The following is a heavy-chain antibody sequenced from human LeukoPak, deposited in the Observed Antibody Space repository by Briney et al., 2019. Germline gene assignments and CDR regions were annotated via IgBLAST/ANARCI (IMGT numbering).Heavy chain of an antibody. CDR1: GFTFDDYG. CDR2: INWNGGST. J-gene: IGHJ4*02. Sequence: TGGSLRLSCAASGFTFDDYGMSWVRQAPGKGLEWVSGINWNGGSTGYADSVKGRFTISRDNAKNSLYLQMNSLRAEDTAVYYCARIGYCSGGSCYLGYYFDYWGQGTLVTVSS. V-gene: IGHV3-20*04. D-gene: IGHD2-15*01. CDR3: ARIGYCSGGSCYLGYYFDY.